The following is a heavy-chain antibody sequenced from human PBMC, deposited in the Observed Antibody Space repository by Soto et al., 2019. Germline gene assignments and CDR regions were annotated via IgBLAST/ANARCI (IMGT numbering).Heavy chain of an antibody. D-gene: IGHD5-18*01. CDR1: GFTFSSYA. J-gene: IGHJ4*02. Sequence: GGSLRLSCAASGFTFSSYAMSWVRQAPGKGLEWVSTISGSDGRTYSTDSVKGRFTISRDDSRNTAYLQMNSLRVEDTAVYYCAKGVSQYTPLALFDYWGRGTLVTVSS. CDR3: AKGVSQYTPLALFDY. CDR2: ISGSDGRT. V-gene: IGHV3-23*01.